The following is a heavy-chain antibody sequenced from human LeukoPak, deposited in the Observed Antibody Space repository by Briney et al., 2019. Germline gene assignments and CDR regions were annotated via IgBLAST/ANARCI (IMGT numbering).Heavy chain of an antibody. CDR3: AKDRRGYDSSSVFDY. J-gene: IGHJ4*02. V-gene: IGHV3-23*01. CDR1: GFTFSSYA. D-gene: IGHD6-13*01. Sequence: GGSLRLSCAASGFTFSSYAMSWVRQAPGKGPEWVSAISGSDGSTYYADSVKGRFTISRDNSKNTLYLQMNSLRAEDTAVYYCAKDRRGYDSSSVFDYWGQGTLVTVSS. CDR2: ISGSDGST.